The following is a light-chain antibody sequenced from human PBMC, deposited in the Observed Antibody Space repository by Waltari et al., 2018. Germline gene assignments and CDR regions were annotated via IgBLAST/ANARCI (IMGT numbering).Light chain of an antibody. CDR2: EVS. V-gene: IGLV2-18*02. Sequence: QSALTQPPSVSGSPGQSVTISCTGTSNDVGSYNRVSWYQQPPGTAPQLMISEVSNRPSGVPDRFSGSKSANTASLTISGLQAEDEADYYCSSYTFSGTLVFGGGTKLTVL. CDR3: SSYTFSGTLV. CDR1: SNDVGSYNR. J-gene: IGLJ2*01.